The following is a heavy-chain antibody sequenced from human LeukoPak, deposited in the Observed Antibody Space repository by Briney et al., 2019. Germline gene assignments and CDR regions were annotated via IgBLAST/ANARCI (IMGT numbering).Heavy chain of an antibody. D-gene: IGHD3-22*01. CDR1: GFTFSSYW. V-gene: IGHV3-7*01. CDR3: ARGPTMIVVGLEYYFDY. J-gene: IGHJ4*02. CDR2: IKQDGSEK. Sequence: GGSLRLSCAASGFTFSSYWMSWVRQAPGKGLEWVANIKQDGSEKYYVDSVKGRFTISRDIAKNSLYLQMNSLRAEDAAVYYCARGPTMIVVGLEYYFDYWGQGTLVTVSS.